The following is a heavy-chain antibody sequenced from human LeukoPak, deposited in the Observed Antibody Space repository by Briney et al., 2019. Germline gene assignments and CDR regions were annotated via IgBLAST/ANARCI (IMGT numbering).Heavy chain of an antibody. CDR3: ARVVPAAMGRRDYFDY. Sequence: ASVKVSCKASGYTFTSYGISWVRQAPGQGLEWMGWISAYNGNTNCAQKLQGRVTMTTDTSTSTAYMELRSLRSDDTAVYYCARVVPAAMGRRDYFDYWGQGTLVTVSS. J-gene: IGHJ4*02. CDR1: GYTFTSYG. D-gene: IGHD2-2*01. CDR2: ISAYNGNT. V-gene: IGHV1-18*01.